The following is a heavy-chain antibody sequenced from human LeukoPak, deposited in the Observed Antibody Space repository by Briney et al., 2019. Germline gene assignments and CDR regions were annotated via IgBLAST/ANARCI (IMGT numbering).Heavy chain of an antibody. V-gene: IGHV1-46*01. D-gene: IGHD2-15*01. CDR1: GYTFTSYY. CDR3: ARSGRIFGSPGAFDI. CDR2: INPSGGST. Sequence: GASVKVSCKASGYTFTSYYMHWVRQAPGQGLEWMGIINPSGGSTSYAQKFQGRVTMTRDTSTSTVYMELSSLRSEDTAVYYCARSGRIFGSPGAFDIWGQGTMVTVSS. J-gene: IGHJ3*02.